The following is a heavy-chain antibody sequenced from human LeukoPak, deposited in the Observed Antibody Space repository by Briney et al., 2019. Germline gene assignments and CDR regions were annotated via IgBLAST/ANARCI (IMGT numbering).Heavy chain of an antibody. V-gene: IGHV3-33*06. CDR3: AKGLSITISSPYMDV. J-gene: IGHJ6*03. CDR1: GFTFSSYD. D-gene: IGHD3-9*01. CDR2: IWYDGSNK. Sequence: GGSLRLSCAASGFTFSSYDMHWVRQAPGKGLEWVAVIWYDGSNKYYADSVKGRFTISRDNSKNTLYLQMNSLRAEDTAVYYCAKGLSITISSPYMDVWGKGTTVTVSS.